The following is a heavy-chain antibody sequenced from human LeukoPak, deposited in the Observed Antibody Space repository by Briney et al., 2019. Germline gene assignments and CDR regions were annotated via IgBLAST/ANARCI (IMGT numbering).Heavy chain of an antibody. D-gene: IGHD6-19*01. CDR3: ATTPYSSGWFPPVFFDY. J-gene: IGHJ4*02. CDR2: IIPIFGTA. CDR1: GYTFTSYG. V-gene: IGHV1-69*13. Sequence: SVKVSCKASGYTFTSYGISWVRQAPGQGLEWMGGIIPIFGTANYAQKFQGRVTITADESTSTAYMELSSLRSEDTAVYYCATTPYSSGWFPPVFFDYWGQGTLVTVSS.